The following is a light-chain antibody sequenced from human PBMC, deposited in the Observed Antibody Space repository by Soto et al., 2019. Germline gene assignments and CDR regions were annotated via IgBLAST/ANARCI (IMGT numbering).Light chain of an antibody. CDR3: QQYGSSPWT. J-gene: IGKJ1*01. CDR2: DAS. Sequence: EFVLTQSPCTLSLSPGERATLSCRASQTVRNNYLAWYQQKPGQAPRLLIYDASSRATGIPDRFSGGGSGTDFTLTISSLQSEDFAVYYCQQYGSSPWTFGQGTKVDIK. V-gene: IGKV3-20*01. CDR1: QTVRNNY.